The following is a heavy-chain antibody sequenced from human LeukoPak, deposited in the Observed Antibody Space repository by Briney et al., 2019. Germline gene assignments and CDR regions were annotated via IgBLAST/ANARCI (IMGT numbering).Heavy chain of an antibody. V-gene: IGHV3-64*04. CDR2: ISSSGDST. Sequence: GGSLRLSCSASGFTFKTYVMHWVRQAPGKGLEFVSSISSSGDSTYYADSVKGRFTISRDNSKTTLFLQMNSLKAEDTAIYYCATGGRSGVALEQWGQGTLVTVSS. D-gene: IGHD3-3*01. CDR3: ATGGRSGVALEQ. CDR1: GFTFKTYV. J-gene: IGHJ4*02.